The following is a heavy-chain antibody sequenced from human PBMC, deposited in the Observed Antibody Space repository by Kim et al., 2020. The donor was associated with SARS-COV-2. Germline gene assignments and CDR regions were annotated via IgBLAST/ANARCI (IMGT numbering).Heavy chain of an antibody. V-gene: IGHV4-39*01. Sequence: LKSRVTIAVDTSKNQFSLKLSSVTAADTAVYYCARLGGVTTMFQNWFDPWGQGTLVTVSS. CDR3: ARLGGVTTMFQNWFDP. J-gene: IGHJ5*02. D-gene: IGHD4-17*01.